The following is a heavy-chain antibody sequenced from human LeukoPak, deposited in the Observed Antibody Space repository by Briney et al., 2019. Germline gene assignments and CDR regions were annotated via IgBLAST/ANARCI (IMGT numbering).Heavy chain of an antibody. V-gene: IGHV4-59*02. CDR3: ARDRGEGRERPFDY. D-gene: IGHD1-26*01. Sequence: SETLSLTCTVSGASVNTDYWSWIRQPPGKGLEWIGYTYNSGSTNYNPSLKSRVTISVDTSKNHFSLRLTSVIAADTAMYYCARDRGEGRERPFDYWGRGTLVTVSS. CDR1: GASVNTDY. CDR2: TYNSGST. J-gene: IGHJ4*02.